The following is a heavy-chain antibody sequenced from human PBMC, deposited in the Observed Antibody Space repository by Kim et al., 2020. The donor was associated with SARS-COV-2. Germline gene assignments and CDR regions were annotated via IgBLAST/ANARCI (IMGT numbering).Heavy chain of an antibody. D-gene: IGHD3-22*01. CDR3: ARVSDSSGDAFDI. V-gene: IGHV3-48*02. Sequence: EDSGKGRFTISRDNAKNSLYLQMNSLRDEDTAVYYCARVSDSSGDAFDIWGQGTMVTVSS. J-gene: IGHJ3*02.